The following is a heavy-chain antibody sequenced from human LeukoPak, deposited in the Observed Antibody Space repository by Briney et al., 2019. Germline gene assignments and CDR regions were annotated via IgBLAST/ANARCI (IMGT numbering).Heavy chain of an antibody. D-gene: IGHD7-27*01. CDR3: ARDGSHWDFDS. Sequence: ASVKVSCKASGYTFTGYYMHWVRQAPGQGLEWMGWINPNSGDTNYAQKFQGRVTMTRDTSISTAYMELTSLRSEDTAVYYCARDGSHWDFDSWGQGTLVTVSS. CDR2: INPNSGDT. J-gene: IGHJ4*02. CDR1: GYTFTGYY. V-gene: IGHV1-2*02.